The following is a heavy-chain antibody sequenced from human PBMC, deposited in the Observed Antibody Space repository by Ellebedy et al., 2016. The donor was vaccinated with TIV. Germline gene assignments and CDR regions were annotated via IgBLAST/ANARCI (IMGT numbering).Heavy chain of an antibody. V-gene: IGHV1-18*01. CDR2: ISTSIGDT. Sequence: AASVKVSCKASGYTFTKYGIIWVRQAPGQGLEWMGWISTSIGDTNYAQKLQDRVTLTTDTSTSTAYMELRSLRSDDTAVYYCAKVDSSGWYYFDYWGQGTLVTVSS. CDR1: GYTFTKYG. J-gene: IGHJ4*02. D-gene: IGHD6-19*01. CDR3: AKVDSSGWYYFDY.